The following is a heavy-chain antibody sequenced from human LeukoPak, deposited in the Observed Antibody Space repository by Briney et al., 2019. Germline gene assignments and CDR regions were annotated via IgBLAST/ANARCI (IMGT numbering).Heavy chain of an antibody. CDR2: INPNSGGT. CDR1: GYNFNAYY. Sequence: GASVKVSCKASGYNFNAYYMHWVRQAPGQGLEWMGWINPNSGGTNYAQKFQGRVTLTRDTSINTVYMEVNRTTSDDTVVYYCARGEWLVLGDHWGQGTPVTVSS. V-gene: IGHV1-2*02. D-gene: IGHD3-3*01. CDR3: ARGEWLVLGDH. J-gene: IGHJ4*02.